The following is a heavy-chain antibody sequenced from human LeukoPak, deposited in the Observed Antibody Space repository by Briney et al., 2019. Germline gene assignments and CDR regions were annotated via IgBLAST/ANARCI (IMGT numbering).Heavy chain of an antibody. CDR1: GFTFSSYA. J-gene: IGHJ4*02. CDR2: ISGSGGST. D-gene: IGHD3-22*01. V-gene: IGHV3-23*01. Sequence: GGSLRLSCAASGFTFSSYAMSRVRQAPGKGLEWVSAISGSGGSTYYADSVKGRFTISRDNSKNTLYLQMNSLRAEDTAVYYCAKDGARSGYYYVGTYYFDYWGQGTLVTVSS. CDR3: AKDGARSGYYYVGTYYFDY.